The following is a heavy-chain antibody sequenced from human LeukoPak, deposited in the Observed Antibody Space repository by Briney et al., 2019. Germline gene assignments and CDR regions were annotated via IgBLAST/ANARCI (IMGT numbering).Heavy chain of an antibody. Sequence: ASVKVSCKAVGYTFTGYYTHWVRQAPGEGLEWMGWINPNTGATKYAQKFQGRVTMTRDTSIFTAYMEVSRLRSDDTAVYYCARGFLDYFDSSGYYYDYWGQGTLVTVSS. CDR1: GYTFTGYY. J-gene: IGHJ4*02. CDR2: INPNTGAT. D-gene: IGHD3-22*01. V-gene: IGHV1-2*02. CDR3: ARGFLDYFDSSGYYYDY.